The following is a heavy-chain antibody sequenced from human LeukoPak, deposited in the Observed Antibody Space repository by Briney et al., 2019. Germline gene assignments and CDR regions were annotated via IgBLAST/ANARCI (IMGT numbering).Heavy chain of an antibody. J-gene: IGHJ3*02. Sequence: GGSLRLSCAASGFTFSSYAMNWVRQAPGKGLEWVSAISGSGGNTYYADSVKGRFTISRDNSKNTLYLRMNSLRAEDTAVYYCAKSLLTTASGTGRAFDIWGQGTMVTVSS. CDR2: ISGSGGNT. V-gene: IGHV3-23*01. CDR1: GFTFSSYA. CDR3: AKSLLTTASGTGRAFDI. D-gene: IGHD1-26*01.